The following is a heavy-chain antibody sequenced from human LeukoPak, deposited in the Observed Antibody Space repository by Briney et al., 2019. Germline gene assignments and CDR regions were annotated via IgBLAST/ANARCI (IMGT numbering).Heavy chain of an antibody. J-gene: IGHJ3*02. CDR1: GFTFSSYS. CDR2: ISSSSSYI. CDR3: ASKGGSFTISGVLYNDAFAI. D-gene: IGHD3-3*01. Sequence: GGSLRLSCAASGFTFSSYSMNWVRQAPGKGLEWVSSISSSSSYIYYADSVKGRFTISRDNAKNSLYLQMNNLRAEDTAVYYCASKGGSFTISGVLYNDAFAIWGQGTMVTASA. V-gene: IGHV3-21*01.